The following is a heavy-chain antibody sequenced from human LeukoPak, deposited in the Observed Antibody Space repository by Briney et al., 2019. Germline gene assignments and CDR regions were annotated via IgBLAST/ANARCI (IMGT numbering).Heavy chain of an antibody. CDR2: VSGGGGST. CDR1: GFSFSRYR. CDR3: VSRGTSGWPAPYYFDY. J-gene: IGHJ4*02. Sequence: PGGSLRLSCAASGFSFSRYRMNWVRQAPGKGLEWVSGVSGGGGSTHYADSVKGRFTISRDNSKDTLYLQMNSLRADDTAVYYCVSRGTSGWPAPYYFDYWGQGTLVTVSS. D-gene: IGHD6-19*01. V-gene: IGHV3-23*01.